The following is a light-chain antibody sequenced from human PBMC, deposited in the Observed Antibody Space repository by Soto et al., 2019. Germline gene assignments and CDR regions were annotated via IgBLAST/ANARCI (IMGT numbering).Light chain of an antibody. CDR1: QSLLHSNGYNY. CDR2: LGS. Sequence: DIVMPQSPLSLPVTPGEPASISCRSSQSLLHSNGYNYLDWYLQKPGQSPQLLIYLGSNRASGVPDRFSGSGSGTDFTLKISRVEAGDVGVYYCMQALQTSITFGQGTRLEIK. CDR3: MQALQTSIT. V-gene: IGKV2-28*01. J-gene: IGKJ5*01.